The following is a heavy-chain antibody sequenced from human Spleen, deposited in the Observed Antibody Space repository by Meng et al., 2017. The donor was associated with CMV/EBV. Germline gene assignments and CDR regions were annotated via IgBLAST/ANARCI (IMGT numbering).Heavy chain of an antibody. D-gene: IGHD1-1*01. CDR3: ARVELRDDAFDI. V-gene: IGHV3-20*04. Sequence: CAASGFTFDDYGMSWVRQAPGKGLEWVSGINWNGGSTGYADSVKGRFTISRDNAKNSLYLQMNSLRAEDTALYYCARVELRDDAFDIWGQGTMVTVSS. J-gene: IGHJ3*02. CDR1: GFTFDDYG. CDR2: INWNGGST.